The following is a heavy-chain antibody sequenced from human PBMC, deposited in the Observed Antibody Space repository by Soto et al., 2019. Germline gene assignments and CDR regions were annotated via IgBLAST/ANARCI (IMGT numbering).Heavy chain of an antibody. CDR3: ARDSGRHGVATIMDYYYYGMDV. CDR2: IYYSGST. J-gene: IGHJ6*02. CDR1: GGSIISGGYY. D-gene: IGHD5-12*01. V-gene: IGHV4-61*08. Sequence: SSETLSLTCTVSGGSIISGGYYWSWIRQHPGKGLEWIGYIYYSGSTNYNPSLKSRVTISVDTSKNQFSLKLSSVTAADTAVYYCARDSGRHGVATIMDYYYYGMDVWGQGTTVTVSS.